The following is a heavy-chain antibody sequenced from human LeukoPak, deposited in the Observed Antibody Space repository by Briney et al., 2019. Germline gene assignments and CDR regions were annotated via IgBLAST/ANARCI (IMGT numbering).Heavy chain of an antibody. D-gene: IGHD3-22*01. CDR2: INPNSGGT. CDR1: GYTFTGYY. J-gene: IGHJ4*02. V-gene: IGHV1-2*06. Sequence: ASVKVSCKASGYTFTGYYMHWVRQAPGQGLEWMGRINPNSGGTNYAQKFQGRVTMTRDTSISTAYMELSRLRSDDTAVYYCARAADSGLTYYFDYWGQGTLVTVSS. CDR3: ARAADSGLTYYFDY.